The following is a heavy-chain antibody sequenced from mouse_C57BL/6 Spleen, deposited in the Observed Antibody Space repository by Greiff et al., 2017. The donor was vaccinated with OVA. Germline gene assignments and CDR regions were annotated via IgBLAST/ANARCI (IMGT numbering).Heavy chain of an antibody. Sequence: QVQLQQSGPGLVQPSQSPSITCTVSGFSLTSYGVHWVRQSPGKGLEWLGVIWRGGSTDYNAAFMSRLSITTDNSKSQVFFKMNSLQADDTAIYYCAKGPYYDYDGGGLYYAMDYWGQGTSVTVSS. CDR3: AKGPYYDYDGGGLYYAMDY. CDR1: GFSLTSYG. V-gene: IGHV2-5*01. J-gene: IGHJ4*01. D-gene: IGHD2-4*01. CDR2: IWRGGST.